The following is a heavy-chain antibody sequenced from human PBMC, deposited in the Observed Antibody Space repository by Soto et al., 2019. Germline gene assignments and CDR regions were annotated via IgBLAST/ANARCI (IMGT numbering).Heavy chain of an antibody. Sequence: GASVKVSCKASGYNFTSYAMHWVRQAPGQRIEWMGWINAGNGNTKYSQKFQGRVTITRDTSASTAYMELSSLRSEDTAVYYCATDIADDAFDIWGRGTMVTVS. CDR3: ATDIADDAFDI. CDR1: GYNFTSYA. CDR2: INAGNGNT. V-gene: IGHV1-3*01. D-gene: IGHD3-9*01. J-gene: IGHJ3*02.